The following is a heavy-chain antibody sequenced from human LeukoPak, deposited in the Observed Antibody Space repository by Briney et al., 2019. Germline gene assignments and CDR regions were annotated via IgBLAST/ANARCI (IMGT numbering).Heavy chain of an antibody. J-gene: IGHJ4*02. CDR1: GGTFSSYA. Sequence: SVKVSCKASGGTFSSYAISWVRQAPGQGPEWMGGIIPIFGTANYAQKFQGRVTITTDESTSTAYMELSSLRSEDTAVYYCARVRSGSYSRYYFDYWGQGTLVTVSS. CDR2: IIPIFGTA. V-gene: IGHV1-69*05. D-gene: IGHD1-26*01. CDR3: ARVRSGSYSRYYFDY.